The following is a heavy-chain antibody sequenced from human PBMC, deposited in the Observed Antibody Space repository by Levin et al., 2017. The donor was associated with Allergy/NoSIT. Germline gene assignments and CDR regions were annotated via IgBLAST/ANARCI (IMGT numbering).Heavy chain of an antibody. CDR1: GDSITSSY. Sequence: SQTLSLTCTVSGDSITSSYWSWIRQPPGKGLEWIGYIYYSGTTKYNPSLKSRVTISVDTSKNQFSLKVSSVTAADTAVYYCASGGFSHGYNYFDHWGQGNLVTVSS. J-gene: IGHJ4*02. CDR2: IYYSGTT. V-gene: IGHV4-59*01. D-gene: IGHD5-18*01. CDR3: ASGGFSHGYNYFDH.